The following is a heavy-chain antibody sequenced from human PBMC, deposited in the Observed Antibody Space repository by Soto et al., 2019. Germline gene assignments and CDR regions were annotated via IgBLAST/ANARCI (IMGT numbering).Heavy chain of an antibody. V-gene: IGHV3-23*01. CDR3: AKTARLLDN. CDR1: GLTFSSYV. J-gene: IGHJ4*02. CDR2: ITTSGGNT. Sequence: PGGSLRLSCAASGLTFSSYVMSWVRQAPGKGLEWVSSITTSGGNTFYADSVKGRFTISRDNSKNTLYLQMNSLRVEDTAVYYCAKTARLLDNWSQGTLVTVSS. D-gene: IGHD2-21*02.